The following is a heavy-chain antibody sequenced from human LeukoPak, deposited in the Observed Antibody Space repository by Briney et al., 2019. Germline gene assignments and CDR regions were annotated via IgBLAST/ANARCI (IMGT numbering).Heavy chain of an antibody. CDR3: ARDRGVIAAGFYYYGMDV. CDR1: GFTFSNSA. Sequence: GGSLRLSCAASGFTFSNSAMSWVCQAPGKGLEWVSGISGSGDSTYYADSEKGRFTISRDNSKNRLYLQMNSLRADDTAVYYCARDRGVIAAGFYYYGMDVWGQGTTVTVSS. CDR2: ISGSGDST. J-gene: IGHJ6*02. V-gene: IGHV3-23*01. D-gene: IGHD3-10*01.